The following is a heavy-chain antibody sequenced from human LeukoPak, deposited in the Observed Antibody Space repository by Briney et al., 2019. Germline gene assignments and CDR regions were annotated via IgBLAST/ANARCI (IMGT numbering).Heavy chain of an antibody. J-gene: IGHJ6*03. CDR2: IYHSGST. V-gene: IGHV4-38-2*02. D-gene: IGHD4-23*01. Sequence: SETLSLTCTVSGYSISSGYYWGWIRQPPGKGLEWIGSIYHSGSTYYNPSLKSRVTISVDTSKNQFSLKLSSVTAADTAVYYCARGVYGGNSGAGYYYYMDVWGKGTTVTVSS. CDR3: ARGVYGGNSGAGYYYYMDV. CDR1: GYSISSGYY.